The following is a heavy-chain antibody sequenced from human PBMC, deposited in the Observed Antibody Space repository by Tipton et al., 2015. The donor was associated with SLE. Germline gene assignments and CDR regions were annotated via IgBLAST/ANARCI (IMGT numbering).Heavy chain of an antibody. CDR1: GSTFSDYA. Sequence: RSLRLSCTGSGSTFSDYAMSWVRQAPGKGLEWVGFVRSKAYTGATEYAASVKGRFTISRDDSKSIAYLQMNSLKAEDTAVYYCARILDYWGQGALVTVSS. CDR3: ARILDY. V-gene: IGHV3-49*04. CDR2: VRSKAYTGAT. J-gene: IGHJ4*02.